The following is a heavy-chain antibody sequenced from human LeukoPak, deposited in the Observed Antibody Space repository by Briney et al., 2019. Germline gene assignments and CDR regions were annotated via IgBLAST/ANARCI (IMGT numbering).Heavy chain of an antibody. Sequence: TSGESLKISCKGSGYSFTDHWIGWVRQMPGKGLEWMGVIYPGDSDTRYSPSFQGQVTISADKSISTAYLQWSSLKASDTAMYYCAKSYSSVSRAYYAWGQGTMVTVSS. D-gene: IGHD3-22*01. CDR1: GYSFTDHW. CDR3: AKSYSSVSRAYYA. V-gene: IGHV5-51*01. J-gene: IGHJ3*01. CDR2: IYPGDSDT.